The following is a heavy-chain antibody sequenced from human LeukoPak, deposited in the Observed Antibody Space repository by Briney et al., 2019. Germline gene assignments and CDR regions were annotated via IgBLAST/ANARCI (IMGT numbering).Heavy chain of an antibody. Sequence: QPGGSLRLSCAASGFTFNSHWMHWVRQVPGKGLVWVSRIKSDESEINYADFVKGRFTISRDNAKNTLYLQMNGLRAEDTAVYFCARGHVPGSDRHWDYWGQGTLVTVSA. V-gene: IGHV3-74*01. J-gene: IGHJ4*02. CDR2: IKSDESEI. D-gene: IGHD3-10*01. CDR1: GFTFNSHW. CDR3: ARGHVPGSDRHWDY.